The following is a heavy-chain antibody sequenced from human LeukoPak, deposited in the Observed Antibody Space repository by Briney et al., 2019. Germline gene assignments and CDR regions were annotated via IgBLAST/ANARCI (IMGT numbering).Heavy chain of an antibody. Sequence: GGSLRLSCAASGFTFSSYAMHWVRQAPGKGLEWIAYLSSSGSAFSYADSVKGRFTIARDNAKNSVYLQMNSLRAEDTAVYYCAKAANEWELLAGYFDYWGQGTLVTVSS. CDR1: GFTFSSYA. CDR2: LSSSGSAF. D-gene: IGHD1-26*01. V-gene: IGHV3-48*03. CDR3: AKAANEWELLAGYFDY. J-gene: IGHJ4*02.